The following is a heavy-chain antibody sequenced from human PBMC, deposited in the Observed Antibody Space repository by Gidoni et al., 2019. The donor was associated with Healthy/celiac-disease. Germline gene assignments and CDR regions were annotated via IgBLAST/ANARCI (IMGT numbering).Heavy chain of an antibody. D-gene: IGHD3-9*01. V-gene: IGHV5-51*01. CDR3: ARTYYDILTGFGYAFDI. Sequence: VRQMPGKGLEWMGIIYPGDSDTRYSPSFQGQVTISADKSISTAYLQWSSLKASDTAMYYCARTYYDILTGFGYAFDIWGQGTMVTVSS. J-gene: IGHJ3*02. CDR2: IYPGDSDT.